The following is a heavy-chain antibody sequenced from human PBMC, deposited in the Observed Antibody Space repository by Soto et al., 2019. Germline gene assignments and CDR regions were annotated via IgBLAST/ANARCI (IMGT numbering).Heavy chain of an antibody. CDR1: GYIFVNYG. CDR3: VMVDNYVTPTPQDV. D-gene: IGHD3-16*01. Sequence: QGQLVQSGDEVKKPGASVKVSCKASGYIFVNYGIAWVRQAPGQGLEWMGWISAYTGNTHSATKVQGRLTMTTDTSTSTAYMDLASLTSDDTAVYYCVMVDNYVTPTPQDVWGQGTTVTVSS. V-gene: IGHV1-18*01. CDR2: ISAYTGNT. J-gene: IGHJ6*02.